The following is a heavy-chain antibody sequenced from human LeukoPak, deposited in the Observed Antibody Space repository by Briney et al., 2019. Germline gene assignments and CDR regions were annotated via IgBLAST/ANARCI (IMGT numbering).Heavy chain of an antibody. CDR1: GFTFSSYW. Sequence: PGGSLRLSCAASGFTFSSYWMSWVRQAPGKGLEWVAYIKQDGSEQSYVDSVKGRFTISRDNAKNSLYLQMNSLRAEDTAVYYCARDPRYSSALYYFDYWGQGTLVTVSS. CDR3: ARDPRYSSALYYFDY. J-gene: IGHJ4*02. D-gene: IGHD2-21*01. V-gene: IGHV3-7*01. CDR2: IKQDGSEQ.